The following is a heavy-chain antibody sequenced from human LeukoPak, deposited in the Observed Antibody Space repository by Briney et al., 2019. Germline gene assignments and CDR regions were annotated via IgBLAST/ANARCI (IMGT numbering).Heavy chain of an antibody. CDR2: IYYSGST. V-gene: IGHV4-59*12. D-gene: IGHD3-10*01. CDR1: GGSISSYY. CDR3: ARGRYYYYGSGSYPYFDY. J-gene: IGHJ4*02. Sequence: SETLSLTCTVSGGSISSYYWSWIRQPPGKGLEWIGYIYYSGSTNYNPSLKSRVTISVDTSKNQFSLKLSSVTAADTAVYYCARGRYYYYGSGSYPYFDYWGQGTLVTVSS.